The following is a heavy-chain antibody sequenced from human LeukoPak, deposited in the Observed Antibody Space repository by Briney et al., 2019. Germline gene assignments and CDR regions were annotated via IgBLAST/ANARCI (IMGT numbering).Heavy chain of an antibody. V-gene: IGHV4-4*07. CDR1: GGSISSYY. J-gene: IGHJ4*02. D-gene: IGHD2-21*02. CDR2: IYYSGST. Sequence: SETLSLTCTVSGGSISSYYWSWIRQPAGTGLEWIGSIYYSGSTYYNPSLKSRVTISVDTSKNQFSLKLNSVTAADTAVYYCAREVVTAIPFDYWGQGTLVTVPS. CDR3: AREVVTAIPFDY.